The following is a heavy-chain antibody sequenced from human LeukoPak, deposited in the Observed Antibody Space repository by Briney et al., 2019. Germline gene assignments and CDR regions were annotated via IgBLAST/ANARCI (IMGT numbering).Heavy chain of an antibody. CDR2: INPNSGVT. CDR1: GYTFTDYY. Sequence: ASVKVSCKASGYTFTDYYMHWVRQAPGQGLEWMGWINPNSGVTNYAQKFQGRVTMTRDTSISTAYMELSRLRSDDTAVYYCARDLTYCGGDCYPDAFDIWGQGTMVTVSS. J-gene: IGHJ3*02. V-gene: IGHV1-2*02. D-gene: IGHD2-21*01. CDR3: ARDLTYCGGDCYPDAFDI.